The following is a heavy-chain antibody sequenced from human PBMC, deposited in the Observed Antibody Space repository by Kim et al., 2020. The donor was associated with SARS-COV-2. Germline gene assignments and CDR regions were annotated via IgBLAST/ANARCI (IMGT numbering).Heavy chain of an antibody. CDR1: GYTFTSYY. CDR2: INPNSGGT. J-gene: IGHJ5*02. CDR3: ARDGCSGGSCYSTWFDP. Sequence: ASVKVSCKASGYTFTSYYMHWVRQAPGQGLEWMGWINPNSGGTNYAQKFQGRVTMTRDTSISTAYMELSRLRSDDTAVYYCARDGCSGGSCYSTWFDPWGQGTLVTVSS. D-gene: IGHD2-15*01. V-gene: IGHV1-2*02.